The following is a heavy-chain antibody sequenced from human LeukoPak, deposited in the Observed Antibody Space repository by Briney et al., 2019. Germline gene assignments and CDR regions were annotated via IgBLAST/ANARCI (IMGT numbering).Heavy chain of an antibody. D-gene: IGHD2-2*01. CDR2: IDTDGSST. CDR1: GFTFSNYA. J-gene: IGHJ4*02. Sequence: GGSLRLSCAVSGFTFSNYAMSWVRQAPGKGLVWVSRIDTDGSSTIYADSVKGRFTISRDNAKNTLYLQMNSLRAKDTAVYYCTRGYVGIDCWGLGTLVTVSS. CDR3: TRGYVGIDC. V-gene: IGHV3-74*01.